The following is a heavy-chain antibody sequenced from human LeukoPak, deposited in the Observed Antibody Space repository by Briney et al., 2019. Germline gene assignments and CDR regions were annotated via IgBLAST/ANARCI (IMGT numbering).Heavy chain of an antibody. CDR1: GGSISSYY. CDR2: IYTSGST. CDR3: ARWYYDLYYYYMDV. Sequence: PSETLSLTCTVSGGSISSYYWSWIRQPAGKGLEWIGRIYTSGSTNYNPSLKSRVTMSVDTSKNQFSLKLSSVTAADTAVYYCARWYYDLYYYYMDVWGNGTTVTVSS. J-gene: IGHJ6*03. D-gene: IGHD3-3*01. V-gene: IGHV4-4*07.